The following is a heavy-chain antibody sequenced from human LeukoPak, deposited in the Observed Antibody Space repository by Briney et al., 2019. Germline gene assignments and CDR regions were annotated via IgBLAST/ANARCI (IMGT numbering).Heavy chain of an antibody. J-gene: IGHJ4*02. D-gene: IGHD1-1*01. V-gene: IGHV3-30*02. CDR3: AKDLSPGTYDY. CDR2: IRFDGSNT. Sequence: GGSLRLSCAASGFTFSSYGMHWVRQAPGKGLEWVAFIRFDGSNTYYADSVKGRFTISRDNSKNTPYLQMNGLRAEDTAVYYCAKDLSPGTYDYWGQGTLVTVSS. CDR1: GFTFSSYG.